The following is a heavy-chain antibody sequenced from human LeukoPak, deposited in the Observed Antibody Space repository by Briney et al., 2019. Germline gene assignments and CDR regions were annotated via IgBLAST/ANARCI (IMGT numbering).Heavy chain of an antibody. D-gene: IGHD6-13*01. J-gene: IGHJ4*02. CDR1: GFPFSSYA. CDR2: ISASGSDT. CDR3: AKDLDPAEAAAPSGY. Sequence: PGGSLRLSCTGSGFPFSSYAMSWVRQAPGKGLEWVSYISASGSDTYYADSVKGRFTISRDNSKNTLYLQMNSLRAEDTAVYYCAKDLDPAEAAAPSGYWGQGTLVTVSS. V-gene: IGHV3-23*01.